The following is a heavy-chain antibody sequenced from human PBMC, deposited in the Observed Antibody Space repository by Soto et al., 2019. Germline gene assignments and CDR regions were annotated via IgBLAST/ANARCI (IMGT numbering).Heavy chain of an antibody. CDR1: GGSISSGGYY. D-gene: IGHD3-22*01. V-gene: IGHV4-31*03. Sequence: PSETLSLTCTVSGGSISSGGYYWSWIRQHPGKGLEWIGYIYYSGSTYYNPSLKSRVTISVDTSKNQFSLKLSSVTAADTAVYYYARDSRSGYYYGGFDYWGQGTLVTVSS. J-gene: IGHJ4*02. CDR3: ARDSRSGYYYGGFDY. CDR2: IYYSGST.